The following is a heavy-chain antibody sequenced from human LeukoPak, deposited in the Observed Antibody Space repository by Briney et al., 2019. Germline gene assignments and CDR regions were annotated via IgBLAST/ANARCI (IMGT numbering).Heavy chain of an antibody. CDR1: GFTVSSNY. CDR3: ARGISNGYYND. CDR2: IYTGGST. V-gene: IGHV3-53*01. Sequence: GGSLRLSCAAAGFTVSSNYMTWVRQAPGKGLEWVSGIYTGGSTYYVASVKGRFTISRDNSKNTLYLQMNSLRAEDTAVYYCARGISNGYYNDWGQGTLVTVSS. D-gene: IGHD3-22*01. J-gene: IGHJ1*01.